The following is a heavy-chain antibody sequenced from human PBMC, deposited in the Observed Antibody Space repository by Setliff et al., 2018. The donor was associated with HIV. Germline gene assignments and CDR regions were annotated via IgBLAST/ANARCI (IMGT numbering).Heavy chain of an antibody. CDR1: GDTLSIHP. V-gene: IGHV1-69*13. J-gene: IGHJ6*02. D-gene: IGHD4-4*01. CDR3: AGSAHSYSYMGYYYHTMDV. Sequence: ASVKVSCKASGDTLSIHPISWVRQAPGRGLDWMGGIIPAFGTPNYAQKFQGRVTITADASTRTAYMELSSLTSDDTAVYYCAGSAHSYSYMGYYYHTMDVWGQGTTVT. CDR2: IIPAFGTP.